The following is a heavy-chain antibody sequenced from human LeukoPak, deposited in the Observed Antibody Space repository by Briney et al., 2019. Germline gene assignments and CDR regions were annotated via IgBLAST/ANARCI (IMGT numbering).Heavy chain of an antibody. V-gene: IGHV4-38-2*02. CDR1: GYSISSGYY. D-gene: IGHD5-12*01. CDR2: IYHSGST. Sequence: PSETLSLTCAVSGYSISSGYYWGWIRQPPGKGLEWIGSIYHSGSTYYNPSLKSRVTISVDTSKNQFSLKLSSVPAADTAVYYCARETLSGYDGNDAFDIWGQGTMVSVSS. J-gene: IGHJ3*02. CDR3: ARETLSGYDGNDAFDI.